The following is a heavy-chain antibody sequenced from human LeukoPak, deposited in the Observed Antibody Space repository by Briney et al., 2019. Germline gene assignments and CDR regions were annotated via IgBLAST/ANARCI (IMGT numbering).Heavy chain of an antibody. J-gene: IGHJ4*02. Sequence: SETLSLTCTVSGVSINNYYWSWIRQPPGKGLEWIGYIYYRGSTNYKPSLKSRVTFSVDTSKNQFSLQLNSVTAEDTAVYYCASGGDYGALRYFVYWGQGTLVTVSS. V-gene: IGHV4-59*01. CDR1: GVSINNYY. CDR2: IYYRGST. D-gene: IGHD4-17*01. CDR3: ASGGDYGALRYFVY.